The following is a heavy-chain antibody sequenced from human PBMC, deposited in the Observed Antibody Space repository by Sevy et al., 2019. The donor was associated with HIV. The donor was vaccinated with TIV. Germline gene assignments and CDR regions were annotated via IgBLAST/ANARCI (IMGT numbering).Heavy chain of an antibody. CDR3: ARELPYCTNGVCYDYYYGMDV. CDR1: GGTFRSYA. V-gene: IGHV1-69*13. Sequence: ASVKVSCKASGGTFRSYAISWVRQAPGQGLEWMGGIIPIFGTANYAQKFQGRVTITADESTSTAYMELSSLRSEDTAVYYCARELPYCTNGVCYDYYYGMDVWGQGTTVTVSS. D-gene: IGHD2-8*01. CDR2: IIPIFGTA. J-gene: IGHJ6*02.